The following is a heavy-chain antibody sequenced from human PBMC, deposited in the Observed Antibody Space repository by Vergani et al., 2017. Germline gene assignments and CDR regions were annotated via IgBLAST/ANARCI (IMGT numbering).Heavy chain of an antibody. D-gene: IGHD2-2*01. CDR3: ARDQSMVFCSSTSCFEGWFDP. CDR2: INPNSGGT. Sequence: QMQLVQSGAEVKKTGSSVKVSCKASGYTFTYRYLHWVRQAPGQALEWMGWINPNSGGTKYAQKFLGRVTMTRDTSISTAYMELSRLRSDDTAVYYCARDQSMVFCSSTSCFEGWFDPWGQGTLVTVSS. V-gene: IGHV1-2*02. J-gene: IGHJ5*02. CDR1: GYTFTYRY.